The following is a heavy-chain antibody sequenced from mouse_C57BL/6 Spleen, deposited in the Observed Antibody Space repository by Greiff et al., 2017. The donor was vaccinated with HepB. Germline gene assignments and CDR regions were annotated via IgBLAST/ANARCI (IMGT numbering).Heavy chain of an antibody. CDR1: GYTFTDHT. CDR3: APHDGFFDY. V-gene: IGHV1-78*01. D-gene: IGHD2-3*01. CDR2: IYPGDGDT. Sequence: VQLQQSDAELVKPGASVKISCKVSGYTFTDHTIHWMKQRPGKGLEWIGRIYPGDGDTNYNGKFKGKATLTADKSSSTAYMQLSSLTSEDSAVYFCAPHDGFFDYWGQGTTLTVSS. J-gene: IGHJ2*01.